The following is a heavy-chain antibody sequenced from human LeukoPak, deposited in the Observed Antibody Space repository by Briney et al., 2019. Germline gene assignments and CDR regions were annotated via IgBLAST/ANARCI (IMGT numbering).Heavy chain of an antibody. D-gene: IGHD1-1*01. CDR2: ISNSGDAT. CDR3: AKAPPYTKYFDY. CDR1: GFIFSNYA. Sequence: PGGSLRLSCAGSGFIFSNYAMSWVRQAPGQGPEWVSTISNSGDATFYAGAVKGRFTISRDNSKNTLYLQMYSLRAEDTAIYYCAKAPPYTKYFDYWGQGTLLTVSS. J-gene: IGHJ4*02. V-gene: IGHV3-23*01.